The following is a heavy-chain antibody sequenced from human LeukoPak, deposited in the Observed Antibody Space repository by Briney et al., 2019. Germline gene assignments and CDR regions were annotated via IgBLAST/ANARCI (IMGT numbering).Heavy chain of an antibody. D-gene: IGHD3-9*01. CDR1: GYTFTSYY. V-gene: IGHV1-46*01. Sequence: GASVKVSCKASGYTFTSYYMHWVRQAPGQGLEWMGIINPSGGSTSYAQKFQGRVTMTRDTSTGTVYMELSSLRSEDAAVYYCASDREGDILTGPYYYYGMDVWGQGTTVTVSS. CDR2: INPSGGST. J-gene: IGHJ6*02. CDR3: ASDREGDILTGPYYYYGMDV.